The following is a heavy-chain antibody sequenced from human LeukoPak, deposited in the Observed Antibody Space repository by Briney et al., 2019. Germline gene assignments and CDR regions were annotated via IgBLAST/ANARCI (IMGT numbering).Heavy chain of an antibody. J-gene: IGHJ2*01. CDR1: GFTFSSYS. V-gene: IGHV3-21*06. D-gene: IGHD3-10*01. Sequence: GGSLRLSCAASGFTFSSYSMNWVRQAPGKGLEWVSSISSSSSYIYYADSVKGRFTISRDNAKDSVFLQMNSLRAEDTAVYYCARSKLGVRGVIPNWYFDLWGRGTLVTVSS. CDR3: ARSKLGVRGVIPNWYFDL. CDR2: ISSSSSYI.